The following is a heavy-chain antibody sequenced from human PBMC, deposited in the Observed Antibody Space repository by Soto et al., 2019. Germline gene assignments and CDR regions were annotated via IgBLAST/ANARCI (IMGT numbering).Heavy chain of an antibody. CDR1: GFTFSNFA. J-gene: IGHJ6*02. D-gene: IGHD1-1*01. Sequence: EMQLLESGGGLVQPGGSLRLSCAASGFTFSNFAMRWVRQAPGKGLEWVSGVYGGGNGALYADSVKGRFIISRDNSKNTRYLHMNSLRAGDTAVYYCAKFEGALHHNYHMDVWGQGTTVTVSS. CDR2: VYGGGNGA. CDR3: AKFEGALHHNYHMDV. V-gene: IGHV3-23*01.